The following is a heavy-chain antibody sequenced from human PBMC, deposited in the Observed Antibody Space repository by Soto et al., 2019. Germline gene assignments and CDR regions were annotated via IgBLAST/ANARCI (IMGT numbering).Heavy chain of an antibody. CDR1: GGSISSYY. J-gene: IGHJ4*02. CDR3: ARRYGDCFDY. CDR2: IYYSGST. V-gene: IGHV4-59*08. D-gene: IGHD4-17*01. Sequence: QVQLQESGPGLVKPSETLSLTCTVSGGSISSYYWSWIRQPPGKGLEWIGYIYYSGSTNYNPSLKSRVTISVDTSKNQFSLKLSSVTAADTAVYHCARRYGDCFDYWGQGTLVTVSS.